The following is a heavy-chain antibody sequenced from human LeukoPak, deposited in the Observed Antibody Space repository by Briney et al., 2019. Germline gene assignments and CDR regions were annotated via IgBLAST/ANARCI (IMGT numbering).Heavy chain of an antibody. Sequence: SETLSLTCTVSGGSISPSYWSWIRQPPGKGLEWMGYVYYSGSTRYNPSLKSRVTISVDTSKNQFSLKLGSVTAADTAVYYCSRGGLYYDVLTGFDFWGQGTLVTVSS. J-gene: IGHJ4*02. V-gene: IGHV4-59*01. CDR3: SRGGLYYDVLTGFDF. CDR1: GGSISPSY. D-gene: IGHD3-9*01. CDR2: VYYSGST.